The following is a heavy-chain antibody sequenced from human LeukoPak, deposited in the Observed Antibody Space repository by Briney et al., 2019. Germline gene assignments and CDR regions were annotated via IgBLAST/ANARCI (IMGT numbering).Heavy chain of an antibody. Sequence: GGSLRLSCAASGFTFSGYAMHWVRQAPGKGLEWVAVISYDGSNKYYADSVKGRFTISRDNAKNSLYLQMNSLRAEDTAVYYCARQVYGESVGWFDPWGQGTLVTVSS. J-gene: IGHJ5*02. CDR2: ISYDGSNK. CDR1: GFTFSGYA. V-gene: IGHV3-30-3*01. CDR3: ARQVYGESVGWFDP. D-gene: IGHD4-17*01.